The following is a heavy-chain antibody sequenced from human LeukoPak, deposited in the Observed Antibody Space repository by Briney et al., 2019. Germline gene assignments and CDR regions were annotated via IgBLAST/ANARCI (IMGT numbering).Heavy chain of an antibody. CDR1: GYTLTSYG. D-gene: IGHD5-12*01. V-gene: IGHV1-18*01. CDR3: ARVDIVATTSSEYYYYGMDV. J-gene: IGHJ6*02. Sequence: ASLKVSCKASGYTLTSYGISWGRQAPGQGLEWMGWISAYNGNTNYAQKLQGRVTMTTDTSTSTAYMELRSVRSDDTAVYYCARVDIVATTSSEYYYYGMDVWGQGTTVTVSS. CDR2: ISAYNGNT.